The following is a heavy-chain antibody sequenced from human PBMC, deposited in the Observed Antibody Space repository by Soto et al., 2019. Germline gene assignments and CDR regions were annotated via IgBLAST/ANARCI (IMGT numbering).Heavy chain of an antibody. V-gene: IGHV1-2*02. Sequence: GASVKVSCKASGYTFTGYYMHWVRQAPGQGLEWMGWINPNSGGTNYAQKFQGRVTMTRDTSISTAYMELSSLRAEDTAVYYCANTPSVVAHFDYWGQGTLVTVSS. D-gene: IGHD2-15*01. J-gene: IGHJ4*02. CDR3: ANTPSVVAHFDY. CDR1: GYTFTGYY. CDR2: INPNSGGT.